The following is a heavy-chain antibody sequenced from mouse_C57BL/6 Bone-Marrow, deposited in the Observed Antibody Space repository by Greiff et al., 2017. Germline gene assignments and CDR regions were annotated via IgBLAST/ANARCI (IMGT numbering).Heavy chain of an antibody. CDR1: GYTFTSYW. J-gene: IGHJ2*01. Sequence: QVQLQQPGAELVKPGASVKMSCKASGYTFTSYWINWVKQRPGQGLEWIGDIYPTSGRTNYNEKFKSKAILTVDTSSNTAYMQLSSLTSEDSAVFYCARSGPLGRGIDEWDRGTALTVTA. CDR2: IYPTSGRT. CDR3: ARSGPLGRGIDE. D-gene: IGHD4-1*01. V-gene: IGHV1-55*01.